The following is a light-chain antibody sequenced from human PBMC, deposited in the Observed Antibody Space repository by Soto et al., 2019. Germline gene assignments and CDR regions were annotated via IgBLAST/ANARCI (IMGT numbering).Light chain of an antibody. V-gene: IGKV1-5*03. CDR3: QQYDSYSLRT. Sequence: DIQMTQSPSPLSASVGDRVTITCRASQTITTSLAWYQQKPGKAPKLLIYKASSLESGVPSRFSGSGSGTEFTLTISSLQPDDFATYYGQQYDSYSLRTFGQGPRVEI. CDR2: KAS. CDR1: QTITTS. J-gene: IGKJ1*01.